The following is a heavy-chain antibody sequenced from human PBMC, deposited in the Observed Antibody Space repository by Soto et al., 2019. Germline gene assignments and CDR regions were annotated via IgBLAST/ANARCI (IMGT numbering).Heavy chain of an antibody. V-gene: IGHV3-48*03. CDR3: ALSLTYCGGDCHSDY. CDR1: GFTFSIYE. J-gene: IGHJ4*02. Sequence: GGSLSLSCAASGFTFSIYEMNWVRQAPGKGLEWVSYISTSGSTKSYADSVKGRFTISRDNAKNSLYLQMNSLRAEDTAVYYCALSLTYCGGDCHSDYWGQGTLVTVSS. CDR2: ISTSGSTK. D-gene: IGHD2-21*02.